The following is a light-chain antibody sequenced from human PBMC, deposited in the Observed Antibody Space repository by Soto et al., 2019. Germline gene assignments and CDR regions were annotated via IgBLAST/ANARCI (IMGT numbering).Light chain of an antibody. Sequence: DIQMTQSPSSLSASVGDRVTISCRASQNIATYLNWYQQKPGKAPNLLISAASNLQPGVPLRFSGIGSGTDFTLTINGLQPADFATYYCQQSHSTPRTFGGGTKVEIK. CDR2: AAS. CDR3: QQSHSTPRT. V-gene: IGKV1-39*01. J-gene: IGKJ4*01. CDR1: QNIATY.